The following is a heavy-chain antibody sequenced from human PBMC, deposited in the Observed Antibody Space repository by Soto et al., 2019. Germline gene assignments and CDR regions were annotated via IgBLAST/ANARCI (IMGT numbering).Heavy chain of an antibody. CDR2: ISYDGSNK. CDR1: GFTFSSYG. D-gene: IGHD6-19*01. CDR3: AKEGRRVSGCFDY. Sequence: QVPLVESGGGVVQPGRSLRLSCAASGFTFSSYGMHWVRQAPGKGLEWVAGISYDGSNKDYGDSMKGRLTISRDNSKNTLYLKMDNLRAEDTAVYSWAKEGRRVSGCFDYWGQGTLVTVCS. J-gene: IGHJ4*02. V-gene: IGHV3-30*18.